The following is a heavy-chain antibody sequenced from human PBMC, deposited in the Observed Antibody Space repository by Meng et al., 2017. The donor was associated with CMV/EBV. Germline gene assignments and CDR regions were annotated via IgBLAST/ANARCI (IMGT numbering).Heavy chain of an antibody. D-gene: IGHD1-26*01. CDR3: ARSPGAITNWFDP. J-gene: IGHJ5*02. Sequence: ASVKVSCKASGYTFTGYYMHWVRQAPGQGLEWIGWINPNSGGTNYAQKFQGRVTMTRDTSISTAYMELSRLRSDDTAVYYCARSPGAITNWFDPWGQGTLVTVSS. V-gene: IGHV1-2*02. CDR1: GYTFTGYY. CDR2: INPNSGGT.